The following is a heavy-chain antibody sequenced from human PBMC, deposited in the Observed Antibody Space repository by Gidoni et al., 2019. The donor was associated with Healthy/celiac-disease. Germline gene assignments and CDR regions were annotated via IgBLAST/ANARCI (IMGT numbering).Heavy chain of an antibody. CDR2: IIPIFGTA. J-gene: IGHJ6*02. V-gene: IGHV1-69*01. CDR1: AGTFSSYA. D-gene: IGHD3-10*01. CDR3: ARGLYYGSGSYYNSENYYYYGMDV. Sequence: QVQLVQSGAEVKKPGSSVKVSCKASAGTFSSYAIRWVRPDPGQGLEWMGGIIPIFGTANYAQKFQGRVTITADESTSTADMELNSLRSEDTAVYYCARGLYYGSGSYYNSENYYYYGMDVWGQGTTVTVSS.